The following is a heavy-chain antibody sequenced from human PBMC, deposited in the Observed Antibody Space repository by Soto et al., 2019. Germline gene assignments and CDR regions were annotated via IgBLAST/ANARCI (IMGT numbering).Heavy chain of an antibody. CDR3: ARVIRLYYYYGMDV. CDR1: GGSFSGYY. Sequence: SETLSLTCAVYGGSFSGYYWSWIRQPPGKGLEWIGEINHSGSTNYNPSLKSRVTISVDTSKNQFSLKLSSVTAADTAVYYCARVIRLYYYYGMDVWGQGTTVTVSS. V-gene: IGHV4-34*01. CDR2: INHSGST. J-gene: IGHJ6*02.